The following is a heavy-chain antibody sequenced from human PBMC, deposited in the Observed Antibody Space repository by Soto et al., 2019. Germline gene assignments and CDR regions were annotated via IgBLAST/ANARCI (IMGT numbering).Heavy chain of an antibody. CDR1: GYTFTSYG. V-gene: IGHV1-18*01. J-gene: IGHJ6*02. CDR2: ISAYNGNT. D-gene: IGHD2-2*01. CDR3: AREAQYIVVVPAARRYYGMDV. Sequence: QVQLVQSGAEVKKPGASVKVSCKASGYTFTSYGISWVRQAPGQGLEWMGWISAYNGNTNYAQKLQGRVTMTTDTSTSTAYMELRSLGSDDTAVYYCAREAQYIVVVPAARRYYGMDVWGQGTTVTVSS.